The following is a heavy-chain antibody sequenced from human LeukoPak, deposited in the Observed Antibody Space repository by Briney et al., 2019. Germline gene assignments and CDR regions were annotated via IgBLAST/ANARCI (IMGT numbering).Heavy chain of an antibody. CDR2: ITNNADAT. CDR3: AKDFWSGNYQSGGLDV. Sequence: GGSLRLSCAASGLTFRNFAMSWVRQAPGKGLEWVSHITNNADATYYADSVKGRFTVSRDNSNNILYLQLDSLRAEDAAVYHCAKDFWSGNYQSGGLDVWAQGSTVTVSS. CDR1: GLTFRNFA. J-gene: IGHJ6*02. D-gene: IGHD3-3*01. V-gene: IGHV3-23*01.